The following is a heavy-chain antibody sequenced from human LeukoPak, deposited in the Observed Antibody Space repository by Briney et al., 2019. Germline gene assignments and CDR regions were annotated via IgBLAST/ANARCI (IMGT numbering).Heavy chain of an antibody. Sequence: SETLSLTCTVSGGSISSYYWSWIRQPPGKGLEWIGEINHSGSTNYNPSLKSRVTISVDTSKNQFSLKLSSVTAADTAVYYCARGYGTLRFLEWLSPFDYWGQGTLVTVSS. D-gene: IGHD3-3*01. CDR3: ARGYGTLRFLEWLSPFDY. CDR2: INHSGST. J-gene: IGHJ4*02. CDR1: GGSISSYY. V-gene: IGHV4-34*01.